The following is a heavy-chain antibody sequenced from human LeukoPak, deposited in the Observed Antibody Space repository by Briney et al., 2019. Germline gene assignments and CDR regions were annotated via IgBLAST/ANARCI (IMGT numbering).Heavy chain of an antibody. CDR2: ISSSSSYI. V-gene: IGHV3-21*01. J-gene: IGHJ4*02. Sequence: GGSLRLSCAASGFTFSSYSMNWVRQAPGKGLEWVSSISSSSSYIYYADSVKGRFTISRDNAKNSLYLQMNSLRAEDTAVYYCARRVAAAGTGFDYWGQGTLVTVSS. CDR1: GFTFSSYS. CDR3: ARRVAAAGTGFDY. D-gene: IGHD6-13*01.